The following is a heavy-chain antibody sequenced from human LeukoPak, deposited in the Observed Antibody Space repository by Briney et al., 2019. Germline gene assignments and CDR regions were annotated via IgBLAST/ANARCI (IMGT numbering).Heavy chain of an antibody. V-gene: IGHV4-34*01. Sequence: PSETLSLTCAVYGGSFSGYYWSWIRQPPGKGLEWIGEINHSGSTNYNPSLKSRVTISVDTSKNQFSLKLSSVTAVDTAVYYCASSISRVGWFDPWGQGTLVTVSS. D-gene: IGHD6-13*01. CDR1: GGSFSGYY. J-gene: IGHJ5*02. CDR2: INHSGST. CDR3: ASSISRVGWFDP.